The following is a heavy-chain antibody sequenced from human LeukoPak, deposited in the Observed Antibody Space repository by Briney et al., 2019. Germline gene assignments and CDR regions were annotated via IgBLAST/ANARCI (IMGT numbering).Heavy chain of an antibody. J-gene: IGHJ4*02. CDR2: MSSGGNKE. D-gene: IGHD5-18*01. Sequence: GGSLRLSCAASGFTFSTSGMHWVRQAPGKGLEWVAVMSSGGNKEYYADSVRDRFTISRDNSNNTLSPQMNSLRAEDTAVYYCAKGLRGYYYFDYWGQGTLVTVSS. CDR1: GFTFSTSG. V-gene: IGHV3-30*18. CDR3: AKGLRGYYYFDY.